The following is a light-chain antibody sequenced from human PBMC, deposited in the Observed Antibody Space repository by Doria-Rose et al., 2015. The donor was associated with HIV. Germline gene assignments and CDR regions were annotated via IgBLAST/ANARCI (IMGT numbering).Light chain of an antibody. J-gene: IGKJ1*01. Sequence: EIVLTQSPGTLSLSPGERATLSCRASQSFSSTYLAWYQQKPGQAPSLLIYDGSTRATGIPDRFSDSGSGTDFTLTINRLEPEDFALYYCHQYGTSWTFGRGNKVEI. CDR3: HQYGTSWT. CDR1: QSFSSTY. V-gene: IGKV3-20*01. CDR2: DGS.